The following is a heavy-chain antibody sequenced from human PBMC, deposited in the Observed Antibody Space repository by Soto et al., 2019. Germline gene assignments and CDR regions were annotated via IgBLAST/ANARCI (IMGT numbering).Heavy chain of an antibody. Sequence: QVQLVESGGGVVQPGRSLRLSCAASGFTFSSYGMHWVRQAPGKGLEWVAVISYDGSNKYYADSVKGRFTISRDNSKNTLELQKNSLRGEDTGGYYWAAGATISPGHWGPGNLVTVSS. CDR2: ISYDGSNK. CDR1: GFTFSSYG. CDR3: AAGATISPGH. V-gene: IGHV3-30*03. D-gene: IGHD1-26*01. J-gene: IGHJ4*01.